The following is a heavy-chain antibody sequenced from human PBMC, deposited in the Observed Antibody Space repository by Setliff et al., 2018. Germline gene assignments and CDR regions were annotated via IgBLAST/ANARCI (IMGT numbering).Heavy chain of an antibody. J-gene: IGHJ4*02. V-gene: IGHV1-69*04. CDR1: GATLSGVV. D-gene: IGHD3-3*01. CDR2: FIPVLGKP. CDR3: ATELRSPFWHFDL. Sequence: ASVKVSCKASGATLSGVVFSRVRQAPGHGLEWMGRFIPVLGKPNYAPRFQGRLTITVDTSTGTSYMDLRSLRSDDTAIYYCATELRSPFWHFDLWGQGSLVTVSS.